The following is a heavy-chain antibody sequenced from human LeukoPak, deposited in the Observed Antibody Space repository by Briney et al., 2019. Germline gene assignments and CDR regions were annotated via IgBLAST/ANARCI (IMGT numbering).Heavy chain of an antibody. J-gene: IGHJ6*03. CDR1: GFTFSTYG. D-gene: IGHD2/OR15-2a*01. V-gene: IGHV3-30*02. Sequence: GGSLKLSWAASGFTFSTYGMHWVSQAPGKGLEWVAFIQYAGSIKYYADSVKSRFTISRDNSKNTLYLQMNSLRAEDTAVYYCARQQSFHYYYMDVWGKGTTVTVSS. CDR2: IQYAGSIK. CDR3: ARQQSFHYYYMDV.